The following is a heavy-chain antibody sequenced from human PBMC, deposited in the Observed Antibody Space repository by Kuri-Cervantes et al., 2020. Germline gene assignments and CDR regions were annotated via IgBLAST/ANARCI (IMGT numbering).Heavy chain of an antibody. J-gene: IGHJ4*02. CDR1: GYTLTELS. Sequence: ASVKVSCKVSGYTLTELSMHWVRQAPGKGLEWMGGFDPEDGETIYAKKFQGRVTMTRDTSRSTAYMDLNSLRSDDTAVYFCTRGPFPSPYWGQGTLVTVSS. CDR2: FDPEDGET. CDR3: TRGPFPSPY. V-gene: IGHV1-24*01.